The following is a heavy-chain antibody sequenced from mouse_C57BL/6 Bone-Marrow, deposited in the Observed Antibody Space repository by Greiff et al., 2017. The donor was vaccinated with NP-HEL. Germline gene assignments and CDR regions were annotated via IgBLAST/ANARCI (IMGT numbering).Heavy chain of an antibody. V-gene: IGHV5-2*01. CDR3: ARHGYDGYAMDY. D-gene: IGHD2-2*01. Sequence: EVMLVESGGGLVQPGESLKLSCESNEYEFPSHDMSWVRKTPEKRLELVAAINSDGGSTYYPDTMERRFIISRDHTTKTLYLHMSILRSEDTALYYCARHGYDGYAMDYWGQGTSVTVSS. CDR1: EYEFPSHD. J-gene: IGHJ4*01. CDR2: INSDGGST.